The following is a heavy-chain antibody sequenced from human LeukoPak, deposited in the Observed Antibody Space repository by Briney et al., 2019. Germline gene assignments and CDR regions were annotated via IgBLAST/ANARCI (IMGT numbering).Heavy chain of an antibody. CDR2: IYYSGST. CDR1: GGSISSSSYY. CDR3: ASGAAYCGGDCPPGPVDY. V-gene: IGHV4-39*01. Sequence: PSETLSLTCTVSGGSISSSSYYWGWIRQPPGKGLDWIGSIYYSGSTYYNPSLKSRVTISVDTSKNQFSLKLSSVTAADTAVYYCASGAAYCGGDCPPGPVDYWGQGTLVTVSS. J-gene: IGHJ4*02. D-gene: IGHD2-21*02.